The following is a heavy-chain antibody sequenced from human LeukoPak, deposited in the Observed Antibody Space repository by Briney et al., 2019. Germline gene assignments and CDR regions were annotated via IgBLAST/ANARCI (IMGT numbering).Heavy chain of an antibody. V-gene: IGHV4-38-2*02. J-gene: IGHJ4*02. D-gene: IGHD5-12*01. CDR2: IYHSGST. CDR3: ARESSGYVGY. Sequence: PSETLSLTCAVSGYSISSGYYWGWIRQPPGKGLEWIGSIYHSGSTYYNPSLKSRVTLSVDTSKNQFSLNLSSVTAADTAVYYCARESSGYVGYWGQGTLVTVSS. CDR1: GYSISSGYY.